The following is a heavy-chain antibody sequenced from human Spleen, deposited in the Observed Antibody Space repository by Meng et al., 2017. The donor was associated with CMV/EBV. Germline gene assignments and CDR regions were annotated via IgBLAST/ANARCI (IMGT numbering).Heavy chain of an antibody. CDR3: ARGWRGYCSSTSCSDRPKDPLYYFDY. J-gene: IGHJ4*02. Sequence: VRQATGQGLEWIGWMNPNSGNTGYAQEFRGRVTITRNTSISTAYMGLSSLRSEDTAVYYCARGWRGYCSSTSCSDRPKDPLYYFDYWGQGTLVTVSS. CDR2: MNPNSGNT. V-gene: IGHV1-8*03. D-gene: IGHD2-2*01.